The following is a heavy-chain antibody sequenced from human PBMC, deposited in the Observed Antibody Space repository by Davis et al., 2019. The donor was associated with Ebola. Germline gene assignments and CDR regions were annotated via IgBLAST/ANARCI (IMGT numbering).Heavy chain of an antibody. CDR3: ARRVDYGSGSYYTPPALGWFDP. J-gene: IGHJ5*02. Sequence: GESLKISCKGSGYSFTSYWIGWVRQMPGKGLEWMGIIYPGDSDTRYSPSFQGQVPISADKSISTAYLQWSSLKASDTAMYYCARRVDYGSGSYYTPPALGWFDPWGQGTLVTVSS. CDR2: IYPGDSDT. D-gene: IGHD3-10*01. CDR1: GYSFTSYW. V-gene: IGHV5-51*01.